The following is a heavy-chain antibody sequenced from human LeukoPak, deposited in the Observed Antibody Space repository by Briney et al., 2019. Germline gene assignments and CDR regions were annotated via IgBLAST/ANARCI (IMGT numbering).Heavy chain of an antibody. Sequence: ASVKVSCKASGYTFTGYYMHWVRQAPGQGLEWMGWINPNSGGTNYAQKFQGRVTMTRDTSISTAYMELSRLRSDDTAVYYCARSPAFIVVVVAATPGNWFDPSGQGTLVTVSS. CDR1: GYTFTGYY. J-gene: IGHJ5*02. V-gene: IGHV1-2*02. CDR2: INPNSGGT. D-gene: IGHD2-15*01. CDR3: ARSPAFIVVVVAATPGNWFDP.